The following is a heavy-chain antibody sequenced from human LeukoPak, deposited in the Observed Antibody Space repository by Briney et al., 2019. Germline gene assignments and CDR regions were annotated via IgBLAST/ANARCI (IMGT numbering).Heavy chain of an antibody. Sequence: GGSLRLSCAASGLTLSSHAVHWVRRAPGKALEYVSAIVSNGGNTYYADSVRGRFTMSRDNSKDTVYLQMGSLRPEDTAVYYCARGGYYAASDIWGQGALVTVSS. J-gene: IGHJ4*02. V-gene: IGHV3-64*02. CDR1: GLTLSSHA. CDR2: IVSNGGNT. CDR3: ARGGYYAASDI. D-gene: IGHD3-3*01.